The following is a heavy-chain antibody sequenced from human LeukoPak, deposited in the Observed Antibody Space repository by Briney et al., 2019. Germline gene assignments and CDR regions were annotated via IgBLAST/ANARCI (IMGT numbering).Heavy chain of an antibody. D-gene: IGHD6-19*01. J-gene: IGHJ4*02. CDR2: IYYSGST. CDR1: GVTISSYY. Sequence: PSETLRLTCAVSGVTISSYYRNWIRQAPGKGLEWIGYIYYSGSTNYNTSLKSRVTILVDTSKNKFSLKLSSVTAADTAVYYCAGDPGRGWLFDSWGQGTLVTVSS. CDR3: AGDPGRGWLFDS. V-gene: IGHV4-59*01.